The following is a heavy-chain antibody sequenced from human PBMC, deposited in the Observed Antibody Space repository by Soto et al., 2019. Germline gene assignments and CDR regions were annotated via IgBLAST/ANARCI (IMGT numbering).Heavy chain of an antibody. CDR3: ARDADVSGIAAAGTLGERELSHP. CDR1: GYTFTSYY. Sequence: ASVKVSCKASGYTFTSYYMHWVRQAPGQGLEWMGIINPSGGSTSYAQKFQGRVTMTRDTSTSTVYMELSSLRSEDTAVYYCARDADVSGIAAAGTLGERELSHPWGQGTLVTVSS. D-gene: IGHD6-13*01. V-gene: IGHV1-46*03. CDR2: INPSGGST. J-gene: IGHJ5*02.